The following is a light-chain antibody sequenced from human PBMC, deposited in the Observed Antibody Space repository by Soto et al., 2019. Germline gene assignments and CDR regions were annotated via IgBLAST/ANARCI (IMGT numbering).Light chain of an antibody. CDR2: GAS. J-gene: IGKJ1*01. V-gene: IGKV3-20*01. CDR3: QQYGRSPWT. CDR1: QSVSSN. Sequence: ELVMTQSPATLSVSPGESATLSCRASQSVSSNLAWYQLKPGQAPRLLIYGASSRATGIPDRFSGSGSGTDFTLTISRLEPEDFAVYYCQQYGRSPWTFGQGTKVDIK.